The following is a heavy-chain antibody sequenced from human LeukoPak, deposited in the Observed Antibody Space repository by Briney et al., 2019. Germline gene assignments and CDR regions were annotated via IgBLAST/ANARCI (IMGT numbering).Heavy chain of an antibody. V-gene: IGHV3-21*01. J-gene: IGHJ4*02. D-gene: IGHD1-20*01. CDR1: GFTFSSYS. CDR2: IGSSSSYI. CDR3: ARDWGYNWNPKNDY. Sequence: AGGSLRLSCAASGFTFSSYSMNWVRQAPGKGLEWVSSIGSSSSYIYYADSVKGRFTISRDNAKNSLYLQMNSLRAEDTAVYYCARDWGYNWNPKNDYWGQGTLVTVSS.